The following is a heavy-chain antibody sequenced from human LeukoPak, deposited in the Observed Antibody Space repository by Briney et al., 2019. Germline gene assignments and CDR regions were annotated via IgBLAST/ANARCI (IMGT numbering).Heavy chain of an antibody. CDR2: IYYSGST. CDR1: GGSISSGGYY. V-gene: IGHV4-31*03. Sequence: SQTLSLTCTVSGGSISSGGYYWSWLRQHPGKGLEWIGYIYYSGSTYYNPSLKSRVTISVDTSKNQFSLKLSSVTAADTAVYYCARGYDFWSGYYPYYYYGMDVWGQGTTVTVSS. CDR3: ARGYDFWSGYYPYYYYGMDV. D-gene: IGHD3-3*01. J-gene: IGHJ6*02.